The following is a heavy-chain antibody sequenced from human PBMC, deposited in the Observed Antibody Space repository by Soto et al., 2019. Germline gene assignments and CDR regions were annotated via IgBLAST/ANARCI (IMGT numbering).Heavy chain of an antibody. D-gene: IGHD3-16*01. V-gene: IGHV3-23*01. Sequence: GESLKISCAASGFTFSSYAMSWVRQAPGKGLEWVSAISGSGGSTYYADSVKGRFTISRDNSRNTLYLQMNSLRAEDTAVYYCSTSRLRYYRYFMDVWGQGTTVTVSS. CDR3: STSRLRYYRYFMDV. CDR2: ISGSGGST. CDR1: GFTFSSYA. J-gene: IGHJ6*03.